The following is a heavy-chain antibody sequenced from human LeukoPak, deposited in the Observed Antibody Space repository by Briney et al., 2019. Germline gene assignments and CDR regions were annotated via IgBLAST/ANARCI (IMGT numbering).Heavy chain of an antibody. CDR2: ISPSADIK. J-gene: IGHJ4*02. Sequence: GGSLRLSCAASGFTFSSYGMSWVRQAPGKGLEWVSGISPSADIKYYADSVKGRFTISRDNSKDMLYLEVISLTADDTAVYYCAKDDAWLRFGEWSQGTLVTVSS. CDR1: GFTFSSYG. D-gene: IGHD3-10*01. CDR3: AKDDAWLRFGE. V-gene: IGHV3-23*01.